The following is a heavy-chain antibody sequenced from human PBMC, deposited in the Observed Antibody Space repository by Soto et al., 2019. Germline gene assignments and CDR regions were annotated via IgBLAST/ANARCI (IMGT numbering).Heavy chain of an antibody. J-gene: IGHJ6*02. Sequence: TLSLTCAVSGGSISSGGYSWSWIRQPPGKGLEWIGYIYHSGSTYYNPSLKSRVTISVDRSKNQFSLKLSSVTAADTAVYYCARGNSSGYLYYYYYYGMDVWGQGTTVTVSS. CDR3: ARGNSSGYLYYYYYYGMDV. CDR2: IYHSGST. D-gene: IGHD3-22*01. V-gene: IGHV4-30-2*01. CDR1: GGSISSGGYS.